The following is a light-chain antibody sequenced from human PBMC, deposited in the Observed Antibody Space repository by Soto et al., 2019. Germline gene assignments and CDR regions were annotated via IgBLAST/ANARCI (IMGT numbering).Light chain of an antibody. Sequence: DFQMTQSPSTLSASVGDRVTVTCRASQSISTGLAWYQQKPGKAPKLLIYKASNLEVGVPSRFSGSGSGTEFTLTISSLQPDDFATYYCQHYNNYPYTFGQGTKLEIK. CDR3: QHYNNYPYT. CDR2: KAS. J-gene: IGKJ2*01. CDR1: QSISTG. V-gene: IGKV1-5*03.